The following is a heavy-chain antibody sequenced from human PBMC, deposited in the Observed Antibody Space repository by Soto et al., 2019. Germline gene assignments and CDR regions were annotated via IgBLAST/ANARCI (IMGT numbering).Heavy chain of an antibody. D-gene: IGHD1-26*01. J-gene: IGHJ3*02. Sequence: QVQLVESGGGVVQPGRSLRLSCAASGFTFSSYGMHWVRQAPGKGLEWVAVISYDGSNKYYADSVKGRFTISRDNSKNTLYLQMNSLRAEDTAVYYCAKGWELLYAFDIWGHGTMVTVSS. V-gene: IGHV3-30*18. CDR1: GFTFSSYG. CDR3: AKGWELLYAFDI. CDR2: ISYDGSNK.